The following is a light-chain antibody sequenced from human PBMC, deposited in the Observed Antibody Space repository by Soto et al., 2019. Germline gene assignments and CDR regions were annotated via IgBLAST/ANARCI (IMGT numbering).Light chain of an antibody. CDR3: QQYNTYSRT. Sequence: DIQMTQSPSSLSASVGDRVTITCRASQTISSWLAWYQQKPGKAPKLLIYKASSLESGVPSRFSGSGSGTEFTLTISSLQPDDSATYYCQQYNTYSRTFGQGTKVDLK. CDR1: QTISSW. CDR2: KAS. V-gene: IGKV1-5*03. J-gene: IGKJ1*01.